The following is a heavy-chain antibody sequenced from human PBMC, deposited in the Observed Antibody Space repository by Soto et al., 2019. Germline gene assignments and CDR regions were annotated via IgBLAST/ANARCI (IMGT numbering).Heavy chain of an antibody. CDR3: ARDRAVAGEFDY. CDR2: ISAYNGNT. J-gene: IGHJ4*02. Sequence: GASVKVSCKASGYTFTSYGISWVRQAPGQGLEWMGWISAYNGNTNYAQKLQGRVTMTTDTSTSTAYMELRSLRSDDTAVYDGARDRAVAGEFDYWGQGTLVTVAS. V-gene: IGHV1-18*01. CDR1: GYTFTSYG. D-gene: IGHD6-19*01.